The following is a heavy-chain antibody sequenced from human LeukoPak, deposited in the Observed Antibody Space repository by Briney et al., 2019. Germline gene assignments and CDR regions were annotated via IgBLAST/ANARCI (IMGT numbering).Heavy chain of an antibody. CDR1: GFTFSNAW. D-gene: IGHD3-3*01. CDR2: IKSKTDGGTT. V-gene: IGHV3-15*01. J-gene: IGHJ5*02. Sequence: PGGSLRLSCAASGFTFSNAWMSWVRQAPGKGLEWVGRIKSKTDGGTTDYAAPVKGRFTISRDDSKNTLYLQMNSLRAEDTAVYYCARGMYYDFWSGYFVEEPGRNSCFDPWGQGTLVTVSS. CDR3: ARGMYYDFWSGYFVEEPGRNSCFDP.